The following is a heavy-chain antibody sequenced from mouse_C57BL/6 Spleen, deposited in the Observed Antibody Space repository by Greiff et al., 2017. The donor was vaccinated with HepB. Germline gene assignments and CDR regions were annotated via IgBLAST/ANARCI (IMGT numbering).Heavy chain of an antibody. CDR3: ARQLSPAPDY. D-gene: IGHD3-2*02. V-gene: IGHV1-50*01. J-gene: IGHJ2*01. CDR1: GYTFTSYW. CDR2: IDPSDSYT. Sequence: QVQLQQPGAELVKPGASVKLSCKASGYTFTSYWMQWVKQRPGQGLEWIGEIDPSDSYTNYNQKFKGKATLTVDTSSSTAYMQLSSLTSEDSAVYYCARQLSPAPDYWGQGTTLTVSS.